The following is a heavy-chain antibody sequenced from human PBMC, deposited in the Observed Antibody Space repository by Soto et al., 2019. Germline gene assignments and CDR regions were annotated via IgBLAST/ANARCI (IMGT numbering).Heavy chain of an antibody. CDR2: IYSGGST. V-gene: IGHV3-53*01. J-gene: IGHJ6*02. D-gene: IGHD6-6*01. Sequence: GGSLSLSCAASGFTVSSNYMSWVRQAPGKGLEWVSVIYSGGSTYYADSVKGRFTISRDNSKNTLYLQMNSLRAEDTAVYYCRSSPYYYYGMDVWGQGTTVTVSS. CDR1: GFTVSSNY. CDR3: RSSPYYYYGMDV.